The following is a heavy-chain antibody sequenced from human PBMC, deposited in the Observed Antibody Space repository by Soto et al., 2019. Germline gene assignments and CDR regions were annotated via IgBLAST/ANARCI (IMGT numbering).Heavy chain of an antibody. V-gene: IGHV3-23*01. D-gene: IGHD6-13*01. CDR1: GFTFSSYA. J-gene: IGHJ1*01. CDR3: AKDSWYSSSWYKLAEYFQH. Sequence: PGGSLRLSCAASGFTFSSYAMSWVRQAPGKGLEWVSAISGSGGSTYYADSVKGRFTISRDNSKNTLYLQMNSLRAEDTAVYYCAKDSWYSSSWYKLAEYFQHWGQGTLVTVSS. CDR2: ISGSGGST.